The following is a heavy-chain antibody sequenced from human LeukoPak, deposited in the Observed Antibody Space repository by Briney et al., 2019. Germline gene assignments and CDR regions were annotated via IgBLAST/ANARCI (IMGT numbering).Heavy chain of an antibody. Sequence: PSETLSLTCTVSGGSYSSSGYYWGCFRQPPGKGLEWIGSLFYSGNAYYNPSLKSRVTISVDTSKNHFSLKLRSVTAADTAVYYCARETIFGVVIMKFDPWGQGTLVTVSS. CDR2: LFYSGNA. J-gene: IGHJ5*02. D-gene: IGHD3-3*01. V-gene: IGHV4-39*07. CDR1: GGSYSSSGYY. CDR3: ARETIFGVVIMKFDP.